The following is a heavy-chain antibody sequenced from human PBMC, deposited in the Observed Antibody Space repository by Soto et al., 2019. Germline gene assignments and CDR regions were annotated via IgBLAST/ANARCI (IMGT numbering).Heavy chain of an antibody. CDR3: ARLEGLATISYYFDF. Sequence: SETLSLTCSVSDDAINSDKYYWGWIRQPPGKGLEWIGRIYYRGNAYYNPSLQTRVTISLDKSKSQFSLKLNSVTAADSAVYFCARLEGLATISYYFDFWGPGALVTVSS. CDR2: IYYRGNA. J-gene: IGHJ4*02. D-gene: IGHD3-9*01. V-gene: IGHV4-39*01. CDR1: DDAINSDKYY.